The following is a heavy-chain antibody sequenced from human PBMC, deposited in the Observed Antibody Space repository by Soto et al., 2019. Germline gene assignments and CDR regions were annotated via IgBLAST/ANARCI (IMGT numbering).Heavy chain of an antibody. CDR1: NGSFSGYY. CDR3: ARGLEYFQH. CDR2: ITNSGYT. Sequence: LSLTCDVFNGSFSGYYWSWIRQPPGKGLEWIGEITNSGYTNYNPSLKNRVTILIDRSKNHFSLKVTSVTAADTAVYYCARGLEYFQHWGQGTLVTVSS. V-gene: IGHV4-34*01. J-gene: IGHJ1*01.